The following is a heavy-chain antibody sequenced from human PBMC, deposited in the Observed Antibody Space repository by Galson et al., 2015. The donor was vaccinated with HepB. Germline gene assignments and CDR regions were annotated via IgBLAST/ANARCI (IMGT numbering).Heavy chain of an antibody. D-gene: IGHD3-22*01. CDR1: GFTFSSYG. J-gene: IGHJ4*02. V-gene: IGHV3-33*01. CDR2: IWYDGSNK. CDR3: ARGANYYDSSGYPPPPYY. Sequence: SLRLSCAASGFTFSSYGMHWVRQAPGKGLEWVAVIWYDGSNKYYADSVKGRFTTSRDNSKNTLYLQMNSLRAEDTAVYYCARGANYYDSSGYPPPPYYWGQGTLVTVSS.